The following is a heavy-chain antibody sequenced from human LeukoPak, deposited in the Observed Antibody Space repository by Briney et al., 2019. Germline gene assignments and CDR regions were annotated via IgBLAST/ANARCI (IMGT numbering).Heavy chain of an antibody. CDR2: IWYDGSHK. CDR1: AFTFSSYG. CDR3: ARDLGGCGDRFCSYYFDH. V-gene: IGHV3-33*01. Sequence: GGSLRLSCGASAFTFSSYGMNCLRQAPGKGLEWVAVIWYDGSHKYYADSAKGRFTISRDNSKNTVSLQMDSLRVEDTALYYCARDLGGCGDRFCSYYFDHWGQGIQVTVSS. J-gene: IGHJ4*02. D-gene: IGHD2-21*02.